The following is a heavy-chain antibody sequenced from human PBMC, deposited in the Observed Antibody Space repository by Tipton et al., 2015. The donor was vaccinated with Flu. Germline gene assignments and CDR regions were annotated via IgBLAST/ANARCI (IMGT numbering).Heavy chain of an antibody. CDR1: GYTFTSYG. Sequence: QVQLVQSGAEVKKPGASVKVSCKASGYTFTSYGISWVRQAPGQGLEWMGWISAYNGNTNYAQKLQGRVPMTTDTSTSTAYMELRSLRSDDPAVYYCARDIIEENCGGDCYATFDYWGQGTLVTVSS. CDR3: ARDIIEENCGGDCYATFDY. J-gene: IGHJ4*02. CDR2: ISAYNGNT. V-gene: IGHV1-18*01. D-gene: IGHD2-21*02.